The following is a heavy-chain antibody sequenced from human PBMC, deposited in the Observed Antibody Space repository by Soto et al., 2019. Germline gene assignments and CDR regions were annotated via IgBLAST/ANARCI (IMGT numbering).Heavy chain of an antibody. J-gene: IGHJ3*02. D-gene: IGHD4-17*01. Sequence: GGSLRLSCTASGFTFGDYAMSWFRQAPGKGLEWVGFIRSKAYGGTTEYAASVKGRFTISRDDSKSIAYLQMNSLKTEDTAVYYCTRETIEYGDYVASDAFDIWGQGTMVTVSS. CDR2: IRSKAYGGTT. CDR1: GFTFGDYA. CDR3: TRETIEYGDYVASDAFDI. V-gene: IGHV3-49*03.